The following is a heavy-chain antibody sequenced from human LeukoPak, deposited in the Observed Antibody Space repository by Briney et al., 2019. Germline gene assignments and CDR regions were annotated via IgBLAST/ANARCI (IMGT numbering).Heavy chain of an antibody. J-gene: IGHJ4*02. Sequence: GASVKVSCKASGYTFTTYDINWVRQATGQGFEWMGWMNPNSGNTGYAQKFQGRVTMTRNTSISTAYMELNSLRSEDTAVYYCARTTYYYDSSGGVHYWGLGTLVTVSS. D-gene: IGHD3-22*01. V-gene: IGHV1-8*01. CDR2: MNPNSGNT. CDR3: ARTTYYYDSSGGVHY. CDR1: GYTFTTYD.